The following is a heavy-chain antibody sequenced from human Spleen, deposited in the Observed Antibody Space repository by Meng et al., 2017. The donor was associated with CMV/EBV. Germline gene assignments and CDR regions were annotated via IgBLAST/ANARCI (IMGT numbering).Heavy chain of an antibody. J-gene: IGHJ5*02. D-gene: IGHD3-10*01. V-gene: IGHV4-61*01. CDR3: AREKVRSRYNWFDP. Sequence: AVGSVSSGSCFWGWLRQPPGRGLGWMMYIYDSGDTNYNPSLKGRVTISVDTSKSQFSLKLSSVTAADTAMYYCAREKVRSRYNWFDPWGQGTLVTVSS. CDR2: IYDSGDT. CDR1: VGSVSSGSCF.